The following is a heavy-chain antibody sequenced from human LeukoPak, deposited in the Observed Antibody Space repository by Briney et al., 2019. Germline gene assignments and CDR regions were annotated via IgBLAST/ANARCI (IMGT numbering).Heavy chain of an antibody. V-gene: IGHV4-34*01. D-gene: IGHD2/OR15-2a*01. CDR1: GGSFSGYY. CDR3: ASFYDYFDS. J-gene: IGHJ4*02. CDR2: INHSGST. Sequence: SETLSLTCAVYGGSFSGYYWSWIRQPPGKGLEWIGEINHSGSTNYNPSLKSRVTISVDTSKNQFSLRLTSVTASDTAVYYCASFYDYFDSWGQGTLVTVSS.